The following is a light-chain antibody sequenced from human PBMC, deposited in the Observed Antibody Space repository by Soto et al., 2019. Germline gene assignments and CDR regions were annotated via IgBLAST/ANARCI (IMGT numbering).Light chain of an antibody. J-gene: IGKJ1*01. Sequence: EIVLTQSPATLSLSPGDTATLSCRASQSVSNYLAWYQQKPGQAPRLLIYDASNRATGIPSRFSGSGSGTDFTLTISSLEPADFAVYYCQQRSNLPWTFGQGTKV. CDR3: QQRSNLPWT. CDR2: DAS. CDR1: QSVSNY. V-gene: IGKV3-11*01.